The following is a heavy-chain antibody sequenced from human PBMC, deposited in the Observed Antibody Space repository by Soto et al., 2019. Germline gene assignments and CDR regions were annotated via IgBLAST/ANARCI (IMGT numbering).Heavy chain of an antibody. J-gene: IGHJ6*02. V-gene: IGHV4-4*02. CDR2: IYHSGST. CDR1: GDSISSSNW. Sequence: SETLSLTCAVSGDSISSSNWWSWVRQPPGKGLEWIGEIYHSGSTNYNLSLKSRVTISVDKSKNQFSLKLSSVTAADTAVYYCARVRAIFLFMEYYYGMDVWGQGTTVTVSS. CDR3: ARVRAIFLFMEYYYGMDV. D-gene: IGHD3-3*01.